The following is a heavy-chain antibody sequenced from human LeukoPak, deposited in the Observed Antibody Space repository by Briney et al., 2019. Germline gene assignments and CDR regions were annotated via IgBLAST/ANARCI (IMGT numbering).Heavy chain of an antibody. CDR1: GASISGSGYY. J-gene: IGHJ3*02. CDR3: ARISGSGSGYTPDAFDI. Sequence: SETLSLTCAVSGASISGSGYYLGWIRQPPGKGLEWIGNIYYTGSTYYNASLQSRVTISIDMSKNQFSLKLSSVTAADTAVYYCARISGSGSGYTPDAFDIWGQGTMVTVSS. CDR2: IYYTGST. V-gene: IGHV4-39*01. D-gene: IGHD3-22*01.